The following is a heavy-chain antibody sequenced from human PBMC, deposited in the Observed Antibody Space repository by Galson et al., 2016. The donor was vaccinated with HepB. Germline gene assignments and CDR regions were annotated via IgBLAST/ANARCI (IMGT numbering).Heavy chain of an antibody. CDR3: ARTPGYSGTWYDAFDI. J-gene: IGHJ3*02. D-gene: IGHD6-13*01. V-gene: IGHV3-21*01. CDR1: GFTFTRYT. CDR2: ISGGSSYK. Sequence: SLRLSCAASGFTFTRYTMHWVRQSPGKELEWVSSISGGSSYKYYADSVKGRFTISRDNSKNSLYLQMNSLRAEDTAIYFCARTPGYSGTWYDAFDIWGPGTIVTVSS.